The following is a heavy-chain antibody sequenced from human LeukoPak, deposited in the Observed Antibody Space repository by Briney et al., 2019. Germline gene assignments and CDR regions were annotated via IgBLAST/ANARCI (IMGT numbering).Heavy chain of an antibody. J-gene: IGHJ6*02. CDR1: GFTFSSYS. CDR2: ISSSSSYI. D-gene: IGHD3-22*01. CDR3: ASLYYYDSSGLPSSPTRYHGMDV. V-gene: IGHV3-21*01. Sequence: GGSLRLSCAASGFTFSSYSMNWVRQAPGKGLEWVSSISSSSSYIYYADSVKGRFTISRDNAKNSLYLQMNSLRAEDTAVYYCASLYYYDSSGLPSSPTRYHGMDVWGQGTTVTVSS.